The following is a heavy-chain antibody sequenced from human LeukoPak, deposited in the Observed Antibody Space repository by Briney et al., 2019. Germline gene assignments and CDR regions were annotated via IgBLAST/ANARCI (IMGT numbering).Heavy chain of an antibody. CDR3: AKDRYHYGDYVDY. D-gene: IGHD4-17*01. J-gene: IGHJ4*02. Sequence: GGSLRLSCAAFGFTFNNYGMHWVRQAPGKGLEWVAFIRYNGNNQYYADSVKGRFTISRDNSKNTLYLQMNSLKGDDTAVYYCAKDRYHYGDYVDYWGQGTLVTVSS. V-gene: IGHV3-30*02. CDR1: GFTFNNYG. CDR2: IRYNGNNQ.